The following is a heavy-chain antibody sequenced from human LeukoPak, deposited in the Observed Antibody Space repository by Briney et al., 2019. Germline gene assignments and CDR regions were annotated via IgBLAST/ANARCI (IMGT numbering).Heavy chain of an antibody. Sequence: ASVKVSCKASGYTFTSYGISWVRQAPGQGLEWMGWISAYNGNTNYAQKLQGRVTMTTDTSTSTAYMELRSLRSDDTAVYYCARGMITFGGVIVPDYYYYYMDVWGKGTTVTVSS. CDR1: GYTFTSYG. D-gene: IGHD3-16*02. J-gene: IGHJ6*03. CDR3: ARGMITFGGVIVPDYYYYYMDV. CDR2: ISAYNGNT. V-gene: IGHV1-18*01.